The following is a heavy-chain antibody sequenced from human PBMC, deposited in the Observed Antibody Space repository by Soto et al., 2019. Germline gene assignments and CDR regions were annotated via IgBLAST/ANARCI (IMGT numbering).Heavy chain of an antibody. CDR3: VRGVNYYDSSGFYGRDY. V-gene: IGHV4-38-2*01. D-gene: IGHD3-22*01. CDR1: GYTIATGYY. Sequence: SETLSLTCGVSGYTIATGYYWGWVRRPPGQRLEWIGSVYHSGRTSYNPSLESRVTISVDTSKNQFSLRLSAVTAADTAVYYCVRGVNYYDSSGFYGRDYCGQGILVTVSS. J-gene: IGHJ4*02. CDR2: VYHSGRT.